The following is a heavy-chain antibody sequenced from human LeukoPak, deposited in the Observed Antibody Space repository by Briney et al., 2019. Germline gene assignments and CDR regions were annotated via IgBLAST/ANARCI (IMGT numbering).Heavy chain of an antibody. CDR2: MNPNSGNT. V-gene: IGHV1-8*03. CDR1: GYTFTSYD. Sequence: VASVKVSCKASGYTFTSYDINWVRQATGQGLEGMGWMNPNSGNTGYAQKFQGRVTITRNTSISTAYMELSSLRSEDTAVYYCARGSSVGSGYYYYYYYMDVWGKGTTVTVSS. J-gene: IGHJ6*03. D-gene: IGHD3-10*01. CDR3: ARGSSVGSGYYYYYYYMDV.